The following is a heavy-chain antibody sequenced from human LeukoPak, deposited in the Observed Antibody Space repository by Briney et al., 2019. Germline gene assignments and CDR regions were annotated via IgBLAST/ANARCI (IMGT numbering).Heavy chain of an antibody. Sequence: SSETLSLTCTVSGGSISSGDYYWSWIRQPPGKGLEWVGYIYYSGSTYYNPSLKSRVTISVDTSKNQFSLKLSSVTAADTAVYYCARDRWEMGYCSSTSCYTHAFDIWGQGTMVTVSS. CDR2: IYYSGST. CDR1: GGSISSGDYY. J-gene: IGHJ3*02. D-gene: IGHD2-2*02. CDR3: ARDRWEMGYCSSTSCYTHAFDI. V-gene: IGHV4-30-4*08.